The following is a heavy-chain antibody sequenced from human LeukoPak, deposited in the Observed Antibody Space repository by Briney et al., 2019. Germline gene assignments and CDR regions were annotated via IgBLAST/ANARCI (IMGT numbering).Heavy chain of an antibody. J-gene: IGHJ4*02. CDR2: ISGSGGMT. CDR1: GFTFRTYA. D-gene: IGHD5-24*01. CDR3: AKFRAVEIEKYYFDR. Sequence: GGSLRLSCVASGFTFRTYAMSWVRRAPGKGLEWVSGISGSGGMTWYADSVKGRFTISRDNSKNTVYLQLNSLRAEDTAFYYCAKFRAVEIEKYYFDRWGQGTLVTVSS. V-gene: IGHV3-23*01.